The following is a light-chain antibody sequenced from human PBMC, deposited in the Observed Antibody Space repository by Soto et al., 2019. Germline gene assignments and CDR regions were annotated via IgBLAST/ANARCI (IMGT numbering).Light chain of an antibody. CDR2: GAS. CDR1: QSVSNSY. J-gene: IGKJ1*01. Sequence: EIVLTQSPGTLSLSPGERATLSCRASQSVSNSYLAWYQQKPGQGPRLLIYGASCRATGIPDRFSGSGSGTDFTLTISRLEPEDFAVYYCQQYAGSPSTFGQGTKVEI. V-gene: IGKV3-20*01. CDR3: QQYAGSPST.